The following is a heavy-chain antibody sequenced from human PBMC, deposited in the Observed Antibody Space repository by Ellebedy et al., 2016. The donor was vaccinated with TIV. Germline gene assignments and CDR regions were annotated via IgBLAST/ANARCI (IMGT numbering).Heavy chain of an antibody. CDR2: IIPIFGTA. V-gene: IGHV1-69*13. CDR3: ARGRVPLATSMTNSLDY. Sequence: AASVKVSCKASGGTFNTYAISWVRQAPGQGLEWMGGIIPIFGTADFAQRFRGRVTITADESTSTAYMELSSLRSEDTAVYYCARGRVPLATSMTNSLDYWGQGTLVTVSS. D-gene: IGHD5-24*01. J-gene: IGHJ4*02. CDR1: GGTFNTYA.